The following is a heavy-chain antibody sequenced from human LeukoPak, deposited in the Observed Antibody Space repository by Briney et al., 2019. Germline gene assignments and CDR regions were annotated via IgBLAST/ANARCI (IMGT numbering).Heavy chain of an antibody. CDR2: IGGSGDNT. CDR1: GFTFGSYA. J-gene: IGHJ6*02. Sequence: GGSLRLSCAASGFTFGSYAMSWVRQAPEKGLVWVSSIGGSGDNTYYADSVKGRFTISRDNSKNTLYLQMNSLRAEDTAVYYCAKEHYGDYVLPSMDVWGQGTTVTVSS. CDR3: AKEHYGDYVLPSMDV. D-gene: IGHD4-17*01. V-gene: IGHV3-23*01.